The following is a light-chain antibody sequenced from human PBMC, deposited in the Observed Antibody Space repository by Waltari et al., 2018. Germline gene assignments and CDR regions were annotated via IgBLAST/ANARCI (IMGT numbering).Light chain of an antibody. Sequence: SSELTQDPAVSVALGQTVRITCQGDSLSRYYASWYQQKPGQAPVFVIYGKNKRPSGIPDRFSGSSSGDTVTLTITGAQAEDEADYYCNSRDSSGNHLVFGPGTKVTVL. CDR1: SLSRYY. V-gene: IGLV3-19*01. J-gene: IGLJ1*01. CDR3: NSRDSSGNHLV. CDR2: GKN.